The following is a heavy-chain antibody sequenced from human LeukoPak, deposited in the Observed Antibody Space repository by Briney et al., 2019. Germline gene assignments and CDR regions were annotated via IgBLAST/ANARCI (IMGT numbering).Heavy chain of an antibody. J-gene: IGHJ6*02. CDR1: GFTFSSYA. Sequence: GGSLRLSCAASGFTFSSYAMHWVRQAPGKGLEWVAVISYDGSNKYYADSVKGRFTISRDNSKNTLYLHMNSLRAEDTAVYYCARGDGMDVWGQGTTVTVSS. CDR3: ARGDGMDV. V-gene: IGHV3-30-3*01. CDR2: ISYDGSNK.